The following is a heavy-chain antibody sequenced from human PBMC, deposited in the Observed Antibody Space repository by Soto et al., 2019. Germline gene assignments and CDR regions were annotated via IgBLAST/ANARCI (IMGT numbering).Heavy chain of an antibody. Sequence: PGESLKISCKVSGYSFTSYWIGWVRQMPGKGLEWMGIIYPGDSDTRYSPSFQGQVTISADKSISTAYLQWSSLKASDTAMYYCARRYSSSWSTDAFDIWGQGTMVTVSS. CDR3: ARRYSSSWSTDAFDI. D-gene: IGHD6-13*01. CDR1: GYSFTSYW. J-gene: IGHJ3*02. V-gene: IGHV5-51*01. CDR2: IYPGDSDT.